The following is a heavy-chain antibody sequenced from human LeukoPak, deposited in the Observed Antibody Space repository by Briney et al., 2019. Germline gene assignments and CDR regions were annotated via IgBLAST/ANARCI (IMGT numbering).Heavy chain of an antibody. Sequence: PSETLFLTCTVSGGSVSSGTSYWSWIRQPPGKGMEWIGYISHSGSSNYNPSLKSRVTISVDTSKNQFSLRLSSVTAADTAVYYCAREIIYSSGWYHFDYWGQGTWSPSPQ. D-gene: IGHD6-19*01. CDR1: GGSVSSGTSY. J-gene: IGHJ4*02. V-gene: IGHV4-61*01. CDR2: ISHSGSS. CDR3: AREIIYSSGWYHFDY.